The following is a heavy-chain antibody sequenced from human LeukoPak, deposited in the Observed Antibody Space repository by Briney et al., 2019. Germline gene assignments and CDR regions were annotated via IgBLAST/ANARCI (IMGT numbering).Heavy chain of an antibody. Sequence: GGSLRLSCEASGFTFSSYRMNWVRQAPGKGLEWVSYISDSGDSIYYTDSVKGRFTISRDNAKNSLYLQMSSLRDEDTAVYYGGKVLGDPPYGGQETLVPVSS. CDR3: GKVLGDPPY. J-gene: IGHJ4*02. CDR1: GFTFSSYR. D-gene: IGHD3-16*01. V-gene: IGHV3-48*02. CDR2: ISDSGDSI.